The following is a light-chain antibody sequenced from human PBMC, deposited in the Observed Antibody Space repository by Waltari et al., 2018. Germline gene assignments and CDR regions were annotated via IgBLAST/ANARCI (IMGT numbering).Light chain of an antibody. CDR3: QQRRNLPIT. J-gene: IGKJ5*01. Sequence: DIVLTQSPATLSLSPGERATLSCRASQSVRNYLAWYQQKPGQAPRLIIYDVSYRATAIPARFSGSGSGTDFTLTISSLEPEDFAVYYCQQRRNLPITFGQGTRLEIK. V-gene: IGKV3-11*01. CDR2: DVS. CDR1: QSVRNY.